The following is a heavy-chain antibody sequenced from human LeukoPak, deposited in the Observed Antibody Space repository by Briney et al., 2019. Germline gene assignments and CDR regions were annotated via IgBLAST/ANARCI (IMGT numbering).Heavy chain of an antibody. V-gene: IGHV1-8*01. D-gene: IGHD5-12*01. J-gene: IGHJ5*02. CDR1: GYTFTSYD. CDR3: ARNDRTSGSLRFDP. CDR2: MNPNSGNT. Sequence: ASVKVSCKASGYTFTSYDINWVRQATGQGLEWMGWMNPNSGNTGYAQKFQGRVTMTRNTSISTAYMELSSLRSEDTAVYYCARNDRTSGSLRFDPWGQGTLVTVSS.